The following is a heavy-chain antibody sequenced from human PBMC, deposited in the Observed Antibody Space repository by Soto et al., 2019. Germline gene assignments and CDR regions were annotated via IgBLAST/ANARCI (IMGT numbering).Heavy chain of an antibody. CDR1: GGSISSYY. D-gene: IGHD6-19*01. CDR2: IYYTGGT. CDR3: ARRDASGWYEKH. J-gene: IGHJ1*01. Sequence: QVQLQESGPGLVKPSETLSLTCTVSGGSISSYYWSWIRQPPGKGLEWIGYIYYTGGTDCNPSLQSRVTISVDTSKRQFSLKLSSVTAADTAVYYCARRDASGWYEKHWGQGTLVTVSS. V-gene: IGHV4-59*08.